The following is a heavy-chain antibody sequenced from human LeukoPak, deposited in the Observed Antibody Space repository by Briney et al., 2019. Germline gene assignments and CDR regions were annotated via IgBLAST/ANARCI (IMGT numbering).Heavy chain of an antibody. CDR1: GGSIRSSTYS. CDR2: VYYSGNI. Sequence: SETLSLTCTVSGGSIRSSTYSWGWIRQPPGKGLEWIGNVYYSGNIYCNPSLKSRVTISVDSSKNQFSLKLTSVTAADTAIYYCATRSYFYHYMDVWGKGTAVTVSS. J-gene: IGHJ6*03. V-gene: IGHV4-39*01. CDR3: ATRSYFYHYMDV.